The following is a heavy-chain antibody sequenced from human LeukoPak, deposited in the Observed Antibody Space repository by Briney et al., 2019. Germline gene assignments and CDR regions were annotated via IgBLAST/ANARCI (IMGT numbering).Heavy chain of an antibody. CDR2: VYSGGHT. CDR1: GFTFSSYS. V-gene: IGHV3-53*01. CDR3: ARGIRDCSRTTCYQPFDY. D-gene: IGHD2-2*01. J-gene: IGHJ4*02. Sequence: GGSLRLSCAASGFTFSSYSMNWVRQAPGKGLEWVSIVYSGGHTYADSVKGRFTISRDKSKNTLYLQMSSLRAEDTAVYYCARGIRDCSRTTCYQPFDYWGQGALVTVSS.